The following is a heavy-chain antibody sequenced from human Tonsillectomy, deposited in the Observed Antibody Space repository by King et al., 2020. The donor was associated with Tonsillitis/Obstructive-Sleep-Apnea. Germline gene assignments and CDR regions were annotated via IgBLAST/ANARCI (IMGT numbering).Heavy chain of an antibody. D-gene: IGHD3-10*01. V-gene: IGHV3-23*04. CDR2: ISGSGDST. J-gene: IGHJ3*01. Sequence: VQLVESGGGLVQPGGSLRLSCAASGFTFSTYAINWVRQAPGKGLEWVSSISGSGDSTCYTDSVKGRFTISRDNSKNTLCLQMNSLRAEDTAVYHCAKQLPYYYGSGSYSNGSFDVWGQGTVVTVSS. CDR1: GFTFSTYA. CDR3: AKQLPYYYGSGSYSNGSFDV.